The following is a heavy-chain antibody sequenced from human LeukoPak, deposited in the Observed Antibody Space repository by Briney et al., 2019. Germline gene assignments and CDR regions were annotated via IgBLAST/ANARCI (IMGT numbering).Heavy chain of an antibody. CDR2: ISAYNVNT. J-gene: IGHJ4*02. CDR1: GYTFTSYG. Sequence: ASVKVSCKASGYTFTSYGISWVRQAPGQGLEWMGWISAYNVNTNYAQKLQGRVTMTTHTSTSTAYMELRSLRSDDTAVYYCARPKGYSSGWYTGYYFDYWGQGTLVTVSS. D-gene: IGHD6-19*01. V-gene: IGHV1-18*04. CDR3: ARPKGYSSGWYTGYYFDY.